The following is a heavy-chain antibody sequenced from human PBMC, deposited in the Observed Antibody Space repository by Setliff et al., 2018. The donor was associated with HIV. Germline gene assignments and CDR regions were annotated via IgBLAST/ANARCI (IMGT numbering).Heavy chain of an antibody. CDR3: ARVSCSSWYSIPRYYYYSMDV. D-gene: IGHD6-13*01. CDR2: INHSGSI. J-gene: IGHJ6*03. CDR1: GGSFSGYY. Sequence: SETLSLTCAVYGGSFSGYYWSWIRQSPGKGLEWIGEINHSGSINYNPSLKSRVAISVATSKNQFSLKLRSATAADTAVYYCARVSCSSWYSIPRYYYYSMDVWGNGTTVTVSS. V-gene: IGHV4-34*01.